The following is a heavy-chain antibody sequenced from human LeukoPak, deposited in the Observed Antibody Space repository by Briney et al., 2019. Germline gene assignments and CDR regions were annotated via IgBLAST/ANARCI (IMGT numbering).Heavy chain of an antibody. CDR3: ARDHSYASRGGSFDY. CDR2: ISAHNGNT. J-gene: IGHJ4*02. D-gene: IGHD3-16*01. CDR1: GYTFTSYG. V-gene: IGHV1-18*01. Sequence: ASVKVSCEASGYTFTSYGISWVRQAPGQGLEWMGWISAHNGNTNYAQKLQGRVTMTTDTSTSTAYMELRTLRSDDTAVYYCARDHSYASRGGSFDYWGQGTLVTVSS.